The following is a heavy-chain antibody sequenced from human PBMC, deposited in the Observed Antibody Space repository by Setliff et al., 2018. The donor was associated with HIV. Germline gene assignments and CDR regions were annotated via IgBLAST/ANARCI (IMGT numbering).Heavy chain of an antibody. CDR3: AVPGYSGEHYYYYGMDV. CDR1: GASITSHY. Sequence: SETLSLTCTVSGASITSHYWNWIRQPPGKGLEWLGNFYYSGSTNYNPSLKNRISISVDTSKNQFSLKLSSVTAADTAVYYCAVPGYSGEHYYYYGMDVWGQGTTVTVSS. J-gene: IGHJ6*02. V-gene: IGHV4-59*11. CDR2: FYYSGST. D-gene: IGHD5-12*01.